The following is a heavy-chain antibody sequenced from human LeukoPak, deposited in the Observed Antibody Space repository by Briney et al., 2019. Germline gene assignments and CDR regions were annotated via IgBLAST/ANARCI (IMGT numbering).Heavy chain of an antibody. D-gene: IGHD1-26*01. CDR1: GYTFTSYG. CDR3: ARVGLTYYYYYMDV. J-gene: IGHJ6*03. CDR2: ISAYNGNT. Sequence: ASVKVSCKASGYTFTSYGISWVRQAPGQGLEWMGWISAYNGNTNYAQKLQGRVTMTTDTSTSTAYVELRSLRSDDTAVYYCARVGLTYYYYYMDVWGKGTTVTVSS. V-gene: IGHV1-18*01.